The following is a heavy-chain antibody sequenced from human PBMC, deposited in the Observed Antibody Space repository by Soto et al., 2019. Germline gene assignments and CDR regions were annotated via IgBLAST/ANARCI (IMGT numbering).Heavy chain of an antibody. CDR1: GFTFSSYG. J-gene: IGHJ4*02. CDR3: AKEPLRFLEWWFDY. CDR2: ISYDGSNK. D-gene: IGHD3-3*01. V-gene: IGHV3-30*18. Sequence: QVQLVESGGGVVQPGRSLRLSCAASGFTFSSYGMHWVRQAPGKGLAWVAVISYDGSNKYYADSVKGRFTISRDNSKNTLYLQMNSLRAEDTAVYYCAKEPLRFLEWWFDYWGQGTLVTVSS.